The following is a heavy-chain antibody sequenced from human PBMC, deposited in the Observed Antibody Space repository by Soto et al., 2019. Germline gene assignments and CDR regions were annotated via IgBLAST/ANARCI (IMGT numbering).Heavy chain of an antibody. Sequence: GGSLRLSCAASGFTFSSYWMSWVRQAPGKGLEWVANIKQDGSEKYYVDSVKGRFTISRDNAKNSLYLHMQSLRVEDTAVYYCAGGSGFLINYWGQGTLVTVSS. CDR3: AGGSGFLINY. CDR2: IKQDGSEK. J-gene: IGHJ4*02. CDR1: GFTFSSYW. V-gene: IGHV3-7*03.